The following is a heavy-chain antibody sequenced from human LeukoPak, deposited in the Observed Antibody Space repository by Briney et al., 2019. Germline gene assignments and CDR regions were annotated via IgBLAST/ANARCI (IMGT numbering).Heavy chain of an antibody. D-gene: IGHD4-17*01. CDR2: IYYSGST. J-gene: IGHJ3*02. Sequence: PSETLSLTCTVSVVSISSRIYYWAWIRQPPGKGLEWIGSIYYSGSTNYNPSLKSRVTISVDTSKNQFSLKLSSVTAADTAVYYCARQYYGDYDAFDIWGQGTMVTVSS. CDR1: VVSISSRIYY. CDR3: ARQYYGDYDAFDI. V-gene: IGHV4-39*01.